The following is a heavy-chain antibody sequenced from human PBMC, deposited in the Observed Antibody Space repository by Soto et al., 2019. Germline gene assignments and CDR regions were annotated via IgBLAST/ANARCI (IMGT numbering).Heavy chain of an antibody. Sequence: PGESLKISCNGSGYSFAGYWITWVRQKPGKGLEWMGRIDPSDSQTYYSPSFRGHVTISATKSITTVFLQWRSLRASDTAMYYCARQIYDSDTGPNFQYYFDSWGQGTQVTVSS. CDR2: IDPSDSQT. CDR3: ARQIYDSDTGPNFQYYFDS. J-gene: IGHJ4*02. CDR1: GYSFAGYW. D-gene: IGHD3-22*01. V-gene: IGHV5-10-1*01.